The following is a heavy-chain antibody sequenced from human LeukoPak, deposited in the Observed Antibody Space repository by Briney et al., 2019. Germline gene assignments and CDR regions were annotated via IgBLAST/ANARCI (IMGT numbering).Heavy chain of an antibody. CDR3: AKEGYYGSGSFPDH. Sequence: GRSLRLSCAASGFTFSSYGMHWVRQAPGRGLEWVAVISHDGSNKYYADSVKGRFSISRDNSRNTLYLQMNSLRADDMGVFYCAKEGYYGSGSFPDHWGQGTLVTVSS. V-gene: IGHV3-30*18. D-gene: IGHD3-10*01. CDR1: GFTFSSYG. CDR2: ISHDGSNK. J-gene: IGHJ5*02.